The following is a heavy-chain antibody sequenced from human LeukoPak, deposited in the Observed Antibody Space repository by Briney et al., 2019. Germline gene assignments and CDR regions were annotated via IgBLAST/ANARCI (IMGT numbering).Heavy chain of an antibody. CDR3: AKDIAGSAQGIGY. J-gene: IGHJ4*02. CDR2: ISWNSGSI. Sequence: GGSLRLSCAASGFTFDDYAMHWVRHAPGKGLEWVSGISWNSGSIGYADSVKGRFTISRDNAKNSLYLQMNSLRAEDTALYYCAKDIAGSAQGIGYWGQGTLVTVSS. D-gene: IGHD1-1*01. CDR1: GFTFDDYA. V-gene: IGHV3-9*01.